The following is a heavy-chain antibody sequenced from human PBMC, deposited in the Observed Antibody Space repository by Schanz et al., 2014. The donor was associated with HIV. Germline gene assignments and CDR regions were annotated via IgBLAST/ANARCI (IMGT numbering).Heavy chain of an antibody. CDR1: GYTFTGYY. Sequence: QVQLVQSGAEVKKPGASVKVSCKASGYTFTGYYMHWVRQAPGQGLEWMGWINPNSGGTNYAQKFPGRVPITRDTSLSTAYMELSRLRSDDPAVYYWARGRSGYCSGGSCPYGRYYFDYWGQGTLVTVSS. CDR3: ARGRSGYCSGGSCPYGRYYFDY. CDR2: INPNSGGT. J-gene: IGHJ4*02. D-gene: IGHD2-15*01. V-gene: IGHV1-2*02.